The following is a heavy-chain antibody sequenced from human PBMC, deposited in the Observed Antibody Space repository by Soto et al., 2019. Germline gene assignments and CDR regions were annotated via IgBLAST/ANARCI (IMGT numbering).Heavy chain of an antibody. CDR2: IIPIFGTA. D-gene: IGHD1-26*01. Sequence: SVKVSCKASGGTFSSYAISWVRQAPGQGLEWMGGIIPIFGTANYAQKFQGRVTITADESTSTAYMELSSLRSEDTAVYYCAVARYSGSYYDYWGQGTLVTVSS. J-gene: IGHJ4*02. CDR3: AVARYSGSYYDY. CDR1: GGTFSSYA. V-gene: IGHV1-69*13.